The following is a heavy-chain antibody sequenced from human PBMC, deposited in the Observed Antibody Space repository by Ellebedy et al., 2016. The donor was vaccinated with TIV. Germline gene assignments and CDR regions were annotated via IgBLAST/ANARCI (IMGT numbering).Heavy chain of an antibody. J-gene: IGHJ5*02. CDR1: GGTFSSYA. CDR3: ARDRGHSFGELSFNWFDP. V-gene: IGHV1-69*13. Sequence: SVKVSCXASGGTFSSYAISWVRQAPGQGLEWMGGIIPIFGTANYAQKFQGRVTITADESTSTAYMELSSLRSEDTAVYYCARDRGHSFGELSFNWFDPWGQGTLVTVSS. CDR2: IIPIFGTA. D-gene: IGHD3-16*02.